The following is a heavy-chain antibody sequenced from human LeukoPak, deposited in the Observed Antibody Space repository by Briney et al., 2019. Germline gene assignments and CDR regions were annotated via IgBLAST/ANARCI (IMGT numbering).Heavy chain of an antibody. CDR1: GFTFSSYE. CDR2: ISSSGSTI. D-gene: IGHD3-22*01. Sequence: PGGSLRLSCAASGFTFSSYEMNWVRQAPGKGLEWVSYISSSGSTIYYADSVKGRFTISRDNAKNSLYLQMNSLRAEDTAVYYCARVYWGYYDSSGCIDYWGQGTLVTVSS. CDR3: ARVYWGYYDSSGCIDY. V-gene: IGHV3-48*03. J-gene: IGHJ4*02.